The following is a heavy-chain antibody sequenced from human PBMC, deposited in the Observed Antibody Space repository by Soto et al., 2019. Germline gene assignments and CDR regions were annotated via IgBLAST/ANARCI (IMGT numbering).Heavy chain of an antibody. D-gene: IGHD3-3*01. Sequence: QVQLQESGPGLVKPSETLSLTCTVSGGSISSYYWSWIRQPPGKGLEWIGYIYYSGSTNYNPSLNSRVTMSVDTSKNQFSLKLSSVTAADTAVYYCARSPPFGAFDIWGQGTMVTVSS. V-gene: IGHV4-59*01. CDR2: IYYSGST. CDR3: ARSPPFGAFDI. CDR1: GGSISSYY. J-gene: IGHJ3*02.